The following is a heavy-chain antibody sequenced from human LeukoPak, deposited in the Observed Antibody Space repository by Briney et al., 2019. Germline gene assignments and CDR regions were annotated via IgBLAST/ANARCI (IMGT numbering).Heavy chain of an antibody. D-gene: IGHD6-13*01. CDR3: ARRLSSSSWYGDLDY. Sequence: GGSPRLSCAASGFTVSINYMSWVRQAPGKGLEWVSVIYSGGSTYYADSVKGRFTISRDASKNTLYLQMNNLRAEDTAIYYCARRLSSSSWYGDLDYWGQGTLVTVSS. V-gene: IGHV3-53*01. CDR1: GFTVSINY. J-gene: IGHJ4*02. CDR2: IYSGGST.